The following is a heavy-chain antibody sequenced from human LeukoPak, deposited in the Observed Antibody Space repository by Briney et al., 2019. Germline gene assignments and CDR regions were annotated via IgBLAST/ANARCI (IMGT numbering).Heavy chain of an antibody. V-gene: IGHV4-34*01. D-gene: IGHD3-16*02. Sequence: SETLSLTCAVYGGSFSGYYWSWIRQPPGKGLEWIGEINHSGSTNYNPSLKSRVTISVDTSKNQFSLKLSSVTAADTAVYYCARGPQLFFYDYAWGSYRYTERPFDYWGQGTLVTVSS. CDR2: INHSGST. CDR3: ARGPQLFFYDYAWGSYRYTERPFDY. CDR1: GGSFSGYY. J-gene: IGHJ4*02.